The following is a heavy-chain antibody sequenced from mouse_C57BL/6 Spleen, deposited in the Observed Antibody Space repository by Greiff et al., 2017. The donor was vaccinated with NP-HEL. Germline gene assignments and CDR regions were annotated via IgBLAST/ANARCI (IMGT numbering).Heavy chain of an antibody. J-gene: IGHJ3*01. V-gene: IGHV14-1*01. CDR3: TTLIYDGYYVFAY. CDR2: IDPEDGDT. CDR1: GFNIQDYY. Sequence: EVKLMESGAELVRPGASVKLSCTVSGFNIQDYYMHWVKQRPEQGLEWIGRIDPEDGDTEYAPKFQGKATMTADTSSNTAYLQLSSLTSEDTAVYYCTTLIYDGYYVFAYWGQGTLVTVSA. D-gene: IGHD2-3*01.